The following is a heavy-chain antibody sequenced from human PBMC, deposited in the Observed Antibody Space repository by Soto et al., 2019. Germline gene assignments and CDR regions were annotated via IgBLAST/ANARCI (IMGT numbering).Heavy chain of an antibody. V-gene: IGHV3-23*01. CDR1: GVTFSNYA. D-gene: IGHD3-10*01. CDR3: AKQRADYGSGADTFYFDS. Sequence: EVQLLESGGGLVQPGGSLRLSCTVSGVTFSNYAMNWVRQAPGKGLEWVSSLSGSGGTTYYADSVKGRFIISRDNSKNTLYLLVNSVRAEDTALYYCAKQRADYGSGADTFYFDSWGQGALVTVS. J-gene: IGHJ4*02. CDR2: LSGSGGTT.